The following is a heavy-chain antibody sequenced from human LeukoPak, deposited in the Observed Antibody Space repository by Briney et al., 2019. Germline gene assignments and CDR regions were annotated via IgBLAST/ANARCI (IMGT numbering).Heavy chain of an antibody. Sequence: GGSLRLSCAASGFTFSSYAMHWVRQAPGKGLEWVAVISYDGSNKYYADSVKGRFTISRDNSKNTLYLQMNSLRAEDTAVYYCARALGGYSYADYWGQGTLVTASS. D-gene: IGHD5-18*01. J-gene: IGHJ4*02. V-gene: IGHV3-30*04. CDR2: ISYDGSNK. CDR3: ARALGGYSYADY. CDR1: GFTFSSYA.